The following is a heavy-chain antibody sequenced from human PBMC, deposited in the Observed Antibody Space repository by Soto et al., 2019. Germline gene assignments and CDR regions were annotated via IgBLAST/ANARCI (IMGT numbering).Heavy chain of an antibody. CDR3: AKDRTDIVVVPDYNWFDP. V-gene: IGHV3-23*01. CDR1: GFTFSSYA. CDR2: ISGSGGST. D-gene: IGHD2-2*01. Sequence: GGSLRLSCAASGFTFSSYAMSWVRQAPGKGLEWVSAISGSGGSTYYADSVKGRFTISRDNSKNTLYLQMNSLRAEDTAVYYCAKDRTDIVVVPDYNWFDPWGQGNLVTVSS. J-gene: IGHJ5*02.